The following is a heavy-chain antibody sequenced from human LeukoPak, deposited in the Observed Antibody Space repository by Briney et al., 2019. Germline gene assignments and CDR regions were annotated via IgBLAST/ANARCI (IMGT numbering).Heavy chain of an antibody. CDR3: ARHCCSGPAKRVFDI. V-gene: IGHV4-39*01. Sequence: SETLSLTCTGSGGSIISSDYHWGWVRQPPGKGLVWIGTISYSGNTDYNPSLRSRVTISVDTSNNQFSLRLGSVTAADTAVYHCARHCCSGPAKRVFDIWGQGTMVTVSS. J-gene: IGHJ3*02. CDR2: ISYSGNT. CDR1: GGSIISSDYH. D-gene: IGHD2-15*01.